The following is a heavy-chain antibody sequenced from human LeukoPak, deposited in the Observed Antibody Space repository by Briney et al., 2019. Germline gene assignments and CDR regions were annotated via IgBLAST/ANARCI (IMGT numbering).Heavy chain of an antibody. V-gene: IGHV3-21*01. D-gene: IGHD1-14*01. Sequence: GGSLRLSCTTSGFTFSNYAMNWVRQAPGKGLEWVSSISSSSSYIYYADSVKGRFTISRDNAKNSLYLQMNSLRAEDTAVYYCARDRTGLDYWGQGTLVTVSS. CDR2: ISSSSSYI. J-gene: IGHJ4*02. CDR1: GFTFSNYA. CDR3: ARDRTGLDY.